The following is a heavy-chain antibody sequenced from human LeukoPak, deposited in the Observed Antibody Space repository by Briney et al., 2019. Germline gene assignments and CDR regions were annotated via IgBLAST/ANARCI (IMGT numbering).Heavy chain of an antibody. J-gene: IGHJ4*02. CDR1: GGSFSGYY. V-gene: IGHV4-59*10. Sequence: PSETLSLTCAVYGGSFSGYYWSWIRQPPGKGLEWIGRIYTSGSTNYNPSLKSRVTMSVDTSKNQFSLKLSSVTAADTAVYYCAREVLRYDSSGVRYYFDYWGQGTLVTVSS. CDR2: IYTSGST. CDR3: AREVLRYDSSGVRYYFDY. D-gene: IGHD3-22*01.